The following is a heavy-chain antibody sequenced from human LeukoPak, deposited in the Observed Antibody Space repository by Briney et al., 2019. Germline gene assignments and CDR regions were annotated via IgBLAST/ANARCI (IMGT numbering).Heavy chain of an antibody. CDR3: ARGFSNFWSGYYDPYFDY. V-gene: IGHV4-34*01. Sequence: SETLSLTCAVYGGSFSGYYWSWIRQPPGKGLEWIGEINHSGSTNYNPSLKSRVTISVDTSKNQFSLELSSVTAADTAVYYCARGFSNFWSGYYDPYFDYWGQGTLVTVSS. CDR2: INHSGST. D-gene: IGHD3-3*01. CDR1: GGSFSGYY. J-gene: IGHJ4*02.